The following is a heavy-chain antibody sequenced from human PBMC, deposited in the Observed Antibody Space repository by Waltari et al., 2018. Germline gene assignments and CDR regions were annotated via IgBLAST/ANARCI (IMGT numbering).Heavy chain of an antibody. D-gene: IGHD1-1*01. CDR1: GFTFTDHY. J-gene: IGHJ4*02. V-gene: IGHV3-72*01. CDR3: ARDTATALDS. Sequence: EVQLVESGGGLVQPGGSLRLSCVASGFTFTDHYMDWVRQAPGQGLEWISRTKNKANSHITDYAASVKGRVIASRDDSKNSLYLQMNNLKTEDTAVYYCARDTATALDSWTQGTLVTVSA. CDR2: TKNKANSHIT.